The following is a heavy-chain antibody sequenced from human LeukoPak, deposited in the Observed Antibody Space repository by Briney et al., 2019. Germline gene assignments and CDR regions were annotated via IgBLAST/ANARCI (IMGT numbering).Heavy chain of an antibody. CDR1: GGSFSGYY. J-gene: IGHJ6*03. CDR2: INHSGST. Sequence: SETLSLTCAVYGGSFSGYYWSWIRQPPGKGLEWIGEINHSGSTNYNPSLKSRVTISVDTSKNQFSLKLSSETAADTAVYYCARGVSYYYYYYMDVWGKGTTVTVSS. CDR3: ARGVSYYYYYYMDV. V-gene: IGHV4-34*01.